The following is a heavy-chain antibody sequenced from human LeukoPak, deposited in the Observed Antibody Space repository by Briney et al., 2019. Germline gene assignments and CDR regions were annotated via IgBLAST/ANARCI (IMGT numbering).Heavy chain of an antibody. J-gene: IGHJ4*02. V-gene: IGHV4-59*11. CDR2: IYYSGST. Sequence: SETLSLTCTVSGGSISSHYWSWIRQPPGKGLEWIGYIYYSGSTNYNPSLKSRVTISVDTSKNQFSLKLSSVTAADTAVYYCARGYCSGGSCYVPFDYWGQGTLVTASS. CDR3: ARGYCSGGSCYVPFDY. CDR1: GGSISSHY. D-gene: IGHD2-15*01.